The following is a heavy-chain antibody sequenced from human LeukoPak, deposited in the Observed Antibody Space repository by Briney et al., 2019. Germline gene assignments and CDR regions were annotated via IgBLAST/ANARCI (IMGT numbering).Heavy chain of an antibody. Sequence: ASVKVSCKASGYTFTSYGISWVRQAPGQGLECMGWISAYNGNTNYAQKLQGRVTMTTDTSTSTAYMELRSLRSDDTAVYYCARGRDYGSGSMTISYYYGMDVWGQGTTVTVSS. V-gene: IGHV1-18*01. D-gene: IGHD3-10*01. CDR2: ISAYNGNT. CDR3: ARGRDYGSGSMTISYYYGMDV. CDR1: GYTFTSYG. J-gene: IGHJ6*02.